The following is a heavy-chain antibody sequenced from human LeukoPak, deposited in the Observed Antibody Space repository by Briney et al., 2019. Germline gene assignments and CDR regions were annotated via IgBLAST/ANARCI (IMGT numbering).Heavy chain of an antibody. D-gene: IGHD3-3*01. CDR2: INPNSGGT. CDR1: GYTFTGYY. V-gene: IGHV1-2*02. Sequence: ASVKVSCKGSGYTFTGYYMHWVRQAPGQGLEWMGWINPNSGGTNYAQKFQGRVTMTRDTSISTAYVELSRLRSDDTAVYYCARMQYYDFWSGYYTSWFDPWGQGTLVTVSS. J-gene: IGHJ5*02. CDR3: ARMQYYDFWSGYYTSWFDP.